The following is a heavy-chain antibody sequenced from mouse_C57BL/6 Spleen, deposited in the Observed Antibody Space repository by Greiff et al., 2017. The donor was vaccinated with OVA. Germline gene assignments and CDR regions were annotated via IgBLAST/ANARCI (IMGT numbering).Heavy chain of an antibody. CDR2: ISDGGSYT. Sequence: EVKVEESGGGLVKPGGSLKLSCAASGFTFSSYAMSWVRQTPEKRLEWVATISDGGSYTYYPDNVKGRFTISRDNAKNNLYLQMSHLKSEDTAMYYCARDRGDWAMDYWGQGTSVTVSS. D-gene: IGHD3-3*01. J-gene: IGHJ4*01. V-gene: IGHV5-4*01. CDR1: GFTFSSYA. CDR3: ARDRGDWAMDY.